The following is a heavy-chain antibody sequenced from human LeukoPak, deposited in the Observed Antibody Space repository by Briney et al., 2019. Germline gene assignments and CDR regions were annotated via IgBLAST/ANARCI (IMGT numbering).Heavy chain of an antibody. CDR3: ARALGYCSGGSCYKGGYYYYGMDV. CDR2: VHYRGST. D-gene: IGHD2-15*01. V-gene: IGHV4-59*12. Sequence: SETLSLTCTVSGGSINNYFWSWIRQPPGKGLEWIGYVHYRGSTKYNPSLKSRVTISVDTSKNQFSLKLSSVTAADTAVYYCARALGYCSGGSCYKGGYYYYGMDVWGKGTTVTVSS. J-gene: IGHJ6*04. CDR1: GGSINNYF.